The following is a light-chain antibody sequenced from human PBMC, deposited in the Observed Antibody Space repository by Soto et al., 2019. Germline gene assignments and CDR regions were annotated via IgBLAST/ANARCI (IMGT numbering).Light chain of an antibody. CDR3: QQYNSYSPWT. CDR1: QTIRSW. J-gene: IGKJ1*01. CDR2: KAS. V-gene: IGKV1-5*03. Sequence: DIQMTQSPSTLSGSVGDRVTITCRASQTIRSWLAWYQQKPGKAPKLLIYKASTLQSGVPSRFGGGGSGTEFTLTISGLQPDDFATYYCQQYNSYSPWTFGPGTQV.